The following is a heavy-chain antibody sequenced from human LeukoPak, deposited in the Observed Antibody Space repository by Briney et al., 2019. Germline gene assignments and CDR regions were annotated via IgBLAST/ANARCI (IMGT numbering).Heavy chain of an antibody. CDR1: GGSISGYY. CDR3: ARHGWVYGLGV. V-gene: IGHV4-59*08. J-gene: IGHJ6*02. Sequence: SETLSLTCTVSGGSISGYYWTWIRQPPGKGLEWIGYIYYSGSTNYNPSLKSRATMSIDTSKNQFSLKLSSVTAADTAVYYCARHGWVYGLGVWGQGTTVTVSS. D-gene: IGHD2-2*03. CDR2: IYYSGST.